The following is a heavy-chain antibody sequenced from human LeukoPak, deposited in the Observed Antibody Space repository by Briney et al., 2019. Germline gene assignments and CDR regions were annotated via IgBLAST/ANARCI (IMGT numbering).Heavy chain of an antibody. D-gene: IGHD3-22*01. CDR2: IKEDGSEK. Sequence: PGGSLRLSCAASGFTFISYWMSWVRQAPGKGLEWVANIKEDGSEKYYVDSVKGRFTISRDNAKNSLYLQMNSLRAEDTAVYYCAKADRSPRGDSSGFDYWGQGTLVTVSS. CDR1: GFTFISYW. V-gene: IGHV3-7*03. CDR3: AKADRSPRGDSSGFDY. J-gene: IGHJ4*02.